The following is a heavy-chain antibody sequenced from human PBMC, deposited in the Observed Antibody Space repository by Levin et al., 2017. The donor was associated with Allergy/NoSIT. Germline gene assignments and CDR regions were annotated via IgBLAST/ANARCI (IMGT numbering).Heavy chain of an antibody. J-gene: IGHJ4*02. CDR2: IDPSDSYT. CDR1: GYSFTSYW. Sequence: LGESLKISCKGSGYSFTSYWISWVRQMPGKGLEWMGRIDPSDSYTNYSPSFQGHVTISADKSISTAYLQWSSLKASDTAMYYCARHPPITMVRGVIITPLFDYWGQGTLVTVSS. CDR3: ARHPPITMVRGVIITPLFDY. D-gene: IGHD3-10*01. V-gene: IGHV5-10-1*01.